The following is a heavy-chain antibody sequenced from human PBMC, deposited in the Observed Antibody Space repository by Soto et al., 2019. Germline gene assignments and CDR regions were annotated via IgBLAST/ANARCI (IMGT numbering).Heavy chain of an antibody. CDR3: AREGAAPYYYYGMDV. CDR2: IYYIGST. D-gene: IGHD6-6*01. J-gene: IGHJ6*02. V-gene: IGHV4-31*03. Sequence: QVQLQESGPGLVKPSQTLSLTCTVSGGSISSGGYFWSWIRQHPGKGLEWIGFIYYIGSTYYNPSLKSRVTISVDTSKTQFSLKLSSVTAADTAVYYCAREGAAPYYYYGMDVWGQGTTVTVSS. CDR1: GGSISSGGYF.